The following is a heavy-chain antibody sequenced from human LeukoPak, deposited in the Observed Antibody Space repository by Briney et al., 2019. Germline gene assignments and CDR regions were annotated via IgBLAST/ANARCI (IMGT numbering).Heavy chain of an antibody. V-gene: IGHV3-21*05. CDR2: ISSSSSYI. CDR3: ARARIGSEAFDI. D-gene: IGHD1-26*01. J-gene: IGHJ3*02. Sequence: PGGSLRLSRAASGFTFSSYEMNWVRQAPGKGLEWVSYISSSSSYIYYADSVKGRFTISRDNAKNLLYLQMNSLRAEDTAVYYCARARIGSEAFDIWGQGTMVTVSS. CDR1: GFTFSSYE.